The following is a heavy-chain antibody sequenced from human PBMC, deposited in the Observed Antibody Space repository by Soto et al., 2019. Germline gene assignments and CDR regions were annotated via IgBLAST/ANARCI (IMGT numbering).Heavy chain of an antibody. Sequence: PSETLSLTCTVSGGSISSGGYYWSWIRQHPGEGLEWIGYIYYSGSTYYNPSLKSRVTISVDTSKNQFSLKLSSVTAADTAVYYCARGEVRGFGEDFDVAEAYGMDVWGQGTTVTVSS. J-gene: IGHJ6*02. CDR3: ARGEVRGFGEDFDVAEAYGMDV. CDR2: IYYSGST. CDR1: GGSISSGGYY. V-gene: IGHV4-31*03. D-gene: IGHD3-10*01.